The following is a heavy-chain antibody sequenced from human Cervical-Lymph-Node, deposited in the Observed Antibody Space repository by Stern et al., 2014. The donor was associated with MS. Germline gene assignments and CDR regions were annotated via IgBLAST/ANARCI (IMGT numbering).Heavy chain of an antibody. CDR2: IYPHDSDT. Sequence: EVQLVQSGAEVKKPGESLKISCQVSGYNFATHWIGWVRQVPGKGLEWMGIIYPHDSDTRYSPSFQGQVTISADKSVSAAYLKWSSLKASDTAIYFCARGYSYGSFDYWGQGTLVTVSS. D-gene: IGHD5-18*01. CDR1: GYNFATHW. J-gene: IGHJ4*02. V-gene: IGHV5-51*03. CDR3: ARGYSYGSFDY.